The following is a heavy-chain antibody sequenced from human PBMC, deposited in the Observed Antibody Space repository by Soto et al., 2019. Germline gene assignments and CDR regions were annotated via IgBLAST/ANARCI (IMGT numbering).Heavy chain of an antibody. CDR1: GYTLTELS. CDR2: FDPEDGET. D-gene: IGHD2-2*01. J-gene: IGHJ4*02. V-gene: IGHV1-24*01. CDR3: AKLLVPAYYFDY. Sequence: ASVKVSCKVSGYTLTELSMHWVRQAPGQGLEWMGGFDPEDGETIYAQKFQGRVTMTEDTSTDTAYMELSSLRSEDTAVYYCAKLLVPAYYFDYWGQGNLVTVSS.